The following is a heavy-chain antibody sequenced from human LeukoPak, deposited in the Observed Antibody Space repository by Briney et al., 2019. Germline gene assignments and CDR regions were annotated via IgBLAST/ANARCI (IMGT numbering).Heavy chain of an antibody. V-gene: IGHV4-39*07. J-gene: IGHJ1*01. CDR3: ARDSGSYLAEYFQH. CDR1: GGSISSSSHY. CDR2: IYYSGST. Sequence: SETLSLTCTVSGGSISSSSHYWGWIRQPPGKGLEWIGSIYYSGSTYYNPSLKSRVTISVDTSKNQFSLKLSSVTATDTAVYYCARDSGSYLAEYFQHWGQGTLVTVSS. D-gene: IGHD1-26*01.